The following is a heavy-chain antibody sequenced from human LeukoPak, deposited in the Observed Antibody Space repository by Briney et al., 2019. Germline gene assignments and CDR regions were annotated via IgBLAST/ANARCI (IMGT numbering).Heavy chain of an antibody. CDR2: ISYDGSNK. CDR1: GLTFSSYA. Sequence: QPGRSLRLSCAASGLTFSSYAMHWVRQAPGKGLEWVAVISYDGSNKYYADSVKGRFTISRDNSKNTLYLQMNSLRAEDTAVYYCARLICCGLWGQGTLVTVSS. J-gene: IGHJ4*02. V-gene: IGHV3-30*04. D-gene: IGHD2-15*01. CDR3: ARLICCGL.